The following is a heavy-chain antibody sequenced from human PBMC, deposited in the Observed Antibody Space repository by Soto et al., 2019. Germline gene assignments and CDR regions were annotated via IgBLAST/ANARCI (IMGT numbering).Heavy chain of an antibody. CDR2: ISSSGSTI. CDR1: GFTFSSYE. V-gene: IGHV3-48*03. CDR3: ARYWPDY. J-gene: IGHJ4*02. D-gene: IGHD2-15*01. Sequence: EVQLVESGGGLVQPGGSLRLSCADSGFTFSSYEMNWVRQAPGKGLEWVSYISSSGSTIYYAGTVKGRFTISGDDSRNSLYLQMNSRRAEDTAVYYCARYWPDYWGQGTLVTVSS.